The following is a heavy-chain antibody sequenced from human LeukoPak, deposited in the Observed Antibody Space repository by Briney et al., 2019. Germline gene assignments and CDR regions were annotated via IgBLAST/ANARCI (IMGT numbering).Heavy chain of an antibody. Sequence: SETLSLTCTVSGGSISSSSYYWGWIRQPPGKGLEWIGSIYYSGSTYYNPSLKSRVTISVDTSKNQFSLKLSSVTAADTAVYYCATVAVAGTIWFDPWGQGTLVTVSS. J-gene: IGHJ5*02. V-gene: IGHV4-39*07. CDR2: IYYSGST. D-gene: IGHD6-19*01. CDR1: GGSISSSSYY. CDR3: ATVAVAGTIWFDP.